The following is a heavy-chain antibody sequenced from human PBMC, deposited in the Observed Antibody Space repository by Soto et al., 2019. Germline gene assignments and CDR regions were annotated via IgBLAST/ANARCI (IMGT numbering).Heavy chain of an antibody. V-gene: IGHV1-69*06. D-gene: IGHD6-13*01. J-gene: IGHJ6*02. CDR1: GGTFSSYA. CDR3: ARASEAAAGMFHYYYGMDV. CDR2: IIPIFGTA. Sequence: QVQLVQSGAEVKKPGSSVKVSCKASGGTFSSYAISWVRQAPGQGLEWMGGIIPIFGTANYTQKFQGRVTITADKSTSTAYMELSSLRSEDTAVYYCARASEAAAGMFHYYYGMDVWGQGTTVTVSS.